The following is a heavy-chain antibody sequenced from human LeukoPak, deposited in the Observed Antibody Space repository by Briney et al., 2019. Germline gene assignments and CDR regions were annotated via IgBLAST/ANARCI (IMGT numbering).Heavy chain of an antibody. Sequence: PSETLSLTCTVSGVSISSSNSYWGWIRQPPGKGLEWIGSIYYSGNTYYNASLKSRVTIAVDKSKNQFSLKLSSVTAADTAVYYCARASHDYGDYSHFDYWGQGTLVTVSS. J-gene: IGHJ4*02. CDR3: ARASHDYGDYSHFDY. CDR2: IYYSGNT. V-gene: IGHV4-39*07. CDR1: GVSISSSNSY. D-gene: IGHD4-17*01.